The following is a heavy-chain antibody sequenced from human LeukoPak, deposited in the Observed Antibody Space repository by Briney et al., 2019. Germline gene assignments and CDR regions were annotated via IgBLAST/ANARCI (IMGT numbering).Heavy chain of an antibody. D-gene: IGHD5-18*01. CDR1: GGSISSYY. V-gene: IGHV4-4*07. Sequence: SETLSLTCTVSGGSISSYYWSWIRQPAGKGLEWIGRIYTSGSTNYNPSLKSRVTMSVDTSKNQFSLKLSSVTAADTAVYYCARVGRGYSYGYKVGVNDYWGQGTLVTVSS. CDR3: ARVGRGYSYGYKVGVNDY. J-gene: IGHJ4*02. CDR2: IYTSGST.